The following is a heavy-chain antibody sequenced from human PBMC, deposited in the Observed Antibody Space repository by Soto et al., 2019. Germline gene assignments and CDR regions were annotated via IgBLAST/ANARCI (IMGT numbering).Heavy chain of an antibody. J-gene: IGHJ4*02. CDR1: GFTVSSNY. V-gene: IGHV3-53*01. CDR3: ARGLDILTGFFYYYFDT. Sequence: PGVSLRLSFAASGFTVSSNYMSWFRQAPGKGLEWVSVIYSGGGTYYTDSVKGRFTISRDNSKNTLYLQMNSLRAEDTAVYYCARGLDILTGFFYYYFDTSGQETLVILSS. D-gene: IGHD3-9*01. CDR2: IYSGGGT.